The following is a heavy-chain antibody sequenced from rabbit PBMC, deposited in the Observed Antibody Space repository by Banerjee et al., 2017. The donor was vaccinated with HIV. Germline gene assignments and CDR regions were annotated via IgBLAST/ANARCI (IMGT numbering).Heavy chain of an antibody. CDR3: ARDLYAGLDNWGYGFDL. Sequence: QQQLEESGGGLVKPGGTLTLTCKASGIDFSSYYYMCWVRQAPGKGLELIACIYTSSGSTWYASWVNGRFTISKSTSLNTVDLKMASLTAGDTATYFCARDLYAGLDNWGYGFDLWGPGTLVTVS. J-gene: IGHJ4*01. CDR2: IYTSSGST. D-gene: IGHD4-2*01. CDR1: GIDFSSYYY. V-gene: IGHV1S43*01.